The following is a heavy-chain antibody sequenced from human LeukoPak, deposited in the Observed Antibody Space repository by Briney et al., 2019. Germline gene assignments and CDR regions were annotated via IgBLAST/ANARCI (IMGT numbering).Heavy chain of an antibody. Sequence: GRSLRLSCAASGFTFSSYGMHWVRQAPGKGLEWVAVIWYDGSNKYYADSVKGRFTISRDNSKNTLYLQMNSLRAEDTAVYCCAKDGGRIVATMPADYWGQGTLVTVSS. CDR1: GFTFSSYG. V-gene: IGHV3-33*06. J-gene: IGHJ4*02. D-gene: IGHD5-12*01. CDR3: AKDGGRIVATMPADY. CDR2: IWYDGSNK.